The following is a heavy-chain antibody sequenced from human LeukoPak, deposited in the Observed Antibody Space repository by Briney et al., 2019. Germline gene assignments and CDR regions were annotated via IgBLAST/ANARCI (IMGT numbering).Heavy chain of an antibody. Sequence: ASVKVSCKASGDTFTSYGVSWVRQAPGQGLEWMGWINAFNGNTNYAQKLQGRVTMTTDTSTSTAYMELRSLRSDDTAVYYCATGSIFGRRTYFYFWGQGTLDTVSS. CDR2: INAFNGNT. V-gene: IGHV1-18*01. D-gene: IGHD3-3*01. CDR1: GDTFTSYG. J-gene: IGHJ4*02. CDR3: ATGSIFGRRTYFYF.